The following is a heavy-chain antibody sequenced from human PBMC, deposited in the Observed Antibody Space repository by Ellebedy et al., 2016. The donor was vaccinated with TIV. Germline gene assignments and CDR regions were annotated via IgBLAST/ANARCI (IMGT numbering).Heavy chain of an antibody. CDR1: GFTFDTYA. CDR2: ISHDGDIE. D-gene: IGHD2-2*01. Sequence: GESLKISXAASGFTFDTYAMHWVRQSPDKGLEWVAVISHDGDIEYYADSVEGRFTISRGNSMNTLYVQMDNLQSEDTALYHCARGGCSSSTCYISGGQPFDIWGQGTTVTVSS. CDR3: ARGGCSSSTCYISGGQPFDI. V-gene: IGHV3-30-3*01. J-gene: IGHJ3*02.